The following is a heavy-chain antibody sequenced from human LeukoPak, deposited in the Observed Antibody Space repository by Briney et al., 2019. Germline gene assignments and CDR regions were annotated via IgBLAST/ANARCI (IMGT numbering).Heavy chain of an antibody. CDR2: ISAYNGNT. CDR1: GYTFTSYG. D-gene: IGHD2-2*01. CDR3: ARGPRYCSSTSCSKDVVY. V-gene: IGHV1-18*01. J-gene: IGHJ4*02. Sequence: ASVKVSCKASGYTFTSYGISWVRQAPGQGLEWIGWISAYNGNTTYAQKLQGRVTMTTDTSTSTASMELRSLRSDDTAVYYCARGPRYCSSTSCSKDVVYWGQGTLVTVSS.